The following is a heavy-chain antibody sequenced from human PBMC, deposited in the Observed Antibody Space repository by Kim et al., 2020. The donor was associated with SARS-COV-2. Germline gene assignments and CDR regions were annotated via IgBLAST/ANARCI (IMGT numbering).Heavy chain of an antibody. Sequence: DSVKDQFTISRDNSNTTLHLQMTRLRAEDTAVYYCAREAGIGVYYGMDVWGQGTTVTVSS. V-gene: IGHV3-30*07. CDR3: AREAGIGVYYGMDV. J-gene: IGHJ6*02.